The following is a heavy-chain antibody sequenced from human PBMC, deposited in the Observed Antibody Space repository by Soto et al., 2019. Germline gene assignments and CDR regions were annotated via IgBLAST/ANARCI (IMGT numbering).Heavy chain of an antibody. J-gene: IGHJ5*01. CDR1: AGYLESSQYF. CDR2: ISYSGGS. CDR3: ANSTVFPDSRGYHFKTLDS. V-gene: IGHV4-61*01. Sequence: SETLSLTCRASAGYLESSQYFWNWIRQPPGKGLKWIGNISYSGGSNTNTSLKGPVTLSLATSNNQSSLTLTSLTAADTAMYYCANSTVFPDSRGYHFKTLDSWGQGTLVTVSS. D-gene: IGHD3-22*01.